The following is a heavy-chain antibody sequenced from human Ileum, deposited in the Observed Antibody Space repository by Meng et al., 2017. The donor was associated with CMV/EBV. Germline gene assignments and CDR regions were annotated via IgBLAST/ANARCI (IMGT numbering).Heavy chain of an antibody. CDR3: ASHWGLTASGY. CDR2: IRSSSTYT. Sequence: GGSLRLSCVASRFSFSTYSMNWVRQAPGKGLEWVSSIRSSSTYTFYAESVRGRFTVSRDNAKNSLYLQMNSLRAEDTAVYYCASHWGLTASGYWGQGMLVTVSS. J-gene: IGHJ4*02. D-gene: IGHD1-20*01. CDR1: RFSFSTYS. V-gene: IGHV3-21*01.